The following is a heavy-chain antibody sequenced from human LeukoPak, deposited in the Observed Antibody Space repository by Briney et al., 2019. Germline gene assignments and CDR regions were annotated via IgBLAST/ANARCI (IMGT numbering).Heavy chain of an antibody. CDR3: ARDTSGYYEY. J-gene: IGHJ4*02. CDR2: IWFDGSNR. CDR1: GFTFRNYG. D-gene: IGHD2-15*01. Sequence: PGGSLRLSCEASGFTFRNYGMHWVRQAPGKGLDWVGVIWFDGSNRYYADSVEGRFTISRDNSKNTLYLQVNSVRAEDTAVYYCARDTSGYYEYWGQGALVTASS. V-gene: IGHV3-33*01.